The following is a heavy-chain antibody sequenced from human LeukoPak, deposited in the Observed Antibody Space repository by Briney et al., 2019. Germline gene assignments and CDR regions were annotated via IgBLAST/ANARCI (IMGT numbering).Heavy chain of an antibody. D-gene: IGHD3-22*01. V-gene: IGHV3-9*01. CDR2: ISWNSGSI. CDR1: GFTFDDYA. CDR3: AKDSYDSSGSFDY. J-gene: IGHJ4*02. Sequence: GGSLRLSCAASGFTFDDYAMHWVRHAPGKGLEWVSGISWNSGSIGYADSVKGRFTISRDNAKNSLYLQMNSLRAEDTALYYCAKDSYDSSGSFDYWGQGTLVTVSS.